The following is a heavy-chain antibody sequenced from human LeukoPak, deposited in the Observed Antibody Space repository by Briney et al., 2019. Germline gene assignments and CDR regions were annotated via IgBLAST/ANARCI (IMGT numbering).Heavy chain of an antibody. V-gene: IGHV4-39*07. J-gene: IGHJ6*02. CDR1: GGSISSSSYY. CDR2: IYYSGST. D-gene: IGHD3-22*01. CDR3: ARDCSDSGDGMDV. Sequence: SETLSLTCTVSGGSISSSSYYWGWIRQLPGKGLEWIGSIYYSGSTYYNPSLKSRVTISVDTSKNQFSLKLSSVTAADTAVYYCARDCSDSGDGMDVWGQGTTVTVSS.